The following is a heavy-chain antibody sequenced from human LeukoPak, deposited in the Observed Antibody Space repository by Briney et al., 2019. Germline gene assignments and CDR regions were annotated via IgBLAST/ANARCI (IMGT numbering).Heavy chain of an antibody. Sequence: GGSLRLSCAASGFTFSSFEMNWVRQAPGEGLEWVSYISSLSGTRYYADSVKGRFTISRDNAKNSLFLQMNNVRAEDTAVYYCARRGYYYDSSGYYSYEGRDYWGQGTVVTVSS. V-gene: IGHV3-48*03. D-gene: IGHD3-22*01. CDR2: ISSLSGTR. J-gene: IGHJ4*02. CDR3: ARRGYYYDSSGYYSYEGRDY. CDR1: GFTFSSFE.